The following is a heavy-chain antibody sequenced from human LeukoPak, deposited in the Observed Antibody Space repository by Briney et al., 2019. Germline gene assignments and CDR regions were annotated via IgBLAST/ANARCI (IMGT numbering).Heavy chain of an antibody. CDR2: IKQDGSEK. CDR3: ARGSNWRLPSFLDY. D-gene: IGHD3-3*01. J-gene: IGHJ4*02. V-gene: IGHV3-7*01. Sequence: EGSLRLSCAASGFTFSSFWMSWVRQAPGKGLEWVANIKQDGSEKYYVDSVKGRFTISRDNAKNPLYLQMNSLRAEDTAVYYCARGSNWRLPSFLDYWGQGTLVTVSS. CDR1: GFTFSSFW.